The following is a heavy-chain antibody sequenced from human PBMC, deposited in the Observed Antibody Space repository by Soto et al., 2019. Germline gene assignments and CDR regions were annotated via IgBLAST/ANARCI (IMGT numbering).Heavy chain of an antibody. Sequence: SETLSLTCTVSGGSISSYYWSWIRQPPGKGLEWIGYIYYSGSTNYNPSLKSRVTISVDTSKNQFSLKLSSVTAADTAVYYCARDRYDFRFGQGAFDIWGQGTMVPVSS. V-gene: IGHV4-59*01. CDR2: IYYSGST. CDR1: GGSISSYY. D-gene: IGHD3-3*01. J-gene: IGHJ3*02. CDR3: ARDRYDFRFGQGAFDI.